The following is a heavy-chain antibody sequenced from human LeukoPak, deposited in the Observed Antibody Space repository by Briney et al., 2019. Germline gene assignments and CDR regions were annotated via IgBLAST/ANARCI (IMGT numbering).Heavy chain of an antibody. V-gene: IGHV3-15*01. CDR2: IKSKTDGGTT. D-gene: IGHD2-2*01. Sequence: PGGSLRLSCAASGFTFSNAWMSWVRQAPVKGLEWVGRIKSKTDGGTTDCAAPVKGRFTISRDDSKNTLYLQMNSLKTEDTAVYYCTTVAIVVPAALRPRDYYYYYGLGVWGQGTTVTVSS. J-gene: IGHJ6*02. CDR1: GFTFSNAW. CDR3: TTVAIVVPAALRPRDYYYYYGLGV.